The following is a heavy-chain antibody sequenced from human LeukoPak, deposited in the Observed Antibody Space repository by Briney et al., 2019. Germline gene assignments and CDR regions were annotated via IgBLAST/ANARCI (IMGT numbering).Heavy chain of an antibody. CDR1: GFTFSSYW. CDR2: INSDGSST. Sequence: GGSLRLSCAASGFTFSSYWMHWVRQAPGKGLVWVSRINSDGSSTSYADSVKGRFTISRDNAKNTLYLQMNSLRAEDAAVYYCARGMEANYGYYWGQGILVTVSS. J-gene: IGHJ4*02. V-gene: IGHV3-74*01. CDR3: ARGMEANYGYY. D-gene: IGHD4/OR15-4a*01.